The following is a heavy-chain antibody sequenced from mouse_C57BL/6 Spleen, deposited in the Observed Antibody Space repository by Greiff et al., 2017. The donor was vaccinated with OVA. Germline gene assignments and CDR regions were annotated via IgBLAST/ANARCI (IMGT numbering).Heavy chain of an antibody. CDR3: ARSGDYGFDD. Sequence: QVQLQQSGAELVKPGASVKISCKASGYAFSSYWLNWVKQRPGKGLEWIGQIYPGAGDTNYNGKFKGKATLTADKSSSTAYMQLSSLTSEDSAVYFCARSGDYGFDDWGQGTTLTVSS. V-gene: IGHV1-80*01. CDR2: IYPGAGDT. D-gene: IGHD2-4*01. CDR1: GYAFSSYW. J-gene: IGHJ2*01.